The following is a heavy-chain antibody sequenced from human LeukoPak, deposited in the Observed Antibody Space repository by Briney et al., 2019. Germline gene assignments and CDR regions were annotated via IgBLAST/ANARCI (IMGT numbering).Heavy chain of an antibody. CDR2: INHSGST. D-gene: IGHD6-19*01. CDR3: ARDRRVAVAGIYGMDV. J-gene: IGHJ6*02. V-gene: IGHV4-34*01. CDR1: GGSFSGYY. Sequence: SETLSLTCAVYGGSFSGYYWSWIRQPPGEGLEWIGEINHSGSTNYNPSLKSRVTISVDTSKNQFSLKLSSVTAADTAVYYCARDRRVAVAGIYGMDVWGQGTTVTVSS.